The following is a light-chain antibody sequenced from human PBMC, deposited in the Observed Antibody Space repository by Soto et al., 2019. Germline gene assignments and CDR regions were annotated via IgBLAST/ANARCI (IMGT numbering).Light chain of an antibody. CDR3: QQRSNWPVT. Sequence: EVVMTQSPATLSVSPGERATLSCRASQTVIRNLSWYQQRPGQAPRLLIYDISNRATGVPARFSGSGSETEFTLTIRSLQSEDFATYYCQQRSNWPVTFGQGTRLEI. CDR1: QTVIRN. CDR2: DIS. J-gene: IGKJ5*01. V-gene: IGKV3-15*01.